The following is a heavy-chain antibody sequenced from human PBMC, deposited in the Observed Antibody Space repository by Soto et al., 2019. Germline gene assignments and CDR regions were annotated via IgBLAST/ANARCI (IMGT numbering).Heavy chain of an antibody. V-gene: IGHV2-70*13. D-gene: IGHD2-8*01. CDR2: IDWDGDR. Sequence: PSQTLTLTCTGSGSTLGTTGLSVNWIRQAPGKALEWLAVIDWDGDRFYSASLKTRLSISKDTSKNEVVLTMTNMDPVDTATYFCARSQGGMLYNSYFDFWGQGTLVTVSS. J-gene: IGHJ4*02. CDR3: ARSQGGMLYNSYFDF. CDR1: GSTLGTTGLS.